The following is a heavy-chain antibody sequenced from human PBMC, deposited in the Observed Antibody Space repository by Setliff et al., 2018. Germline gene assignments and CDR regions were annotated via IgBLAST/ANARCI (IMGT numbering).Heavy chain of an antibody. CDR1: GFTCGDYY. CDR3: XXXXXXXGKGYYFDY. CDR2: ISGSGGST. J-gene: IGHJ4*02. Sequence: LRLSCAASGFTCGDYYMXXXXXGPGKGLEWVSAISGSGGSTYYADSGXGXFTISRDNSKXTLYLQMNSXXAEDTAVYXXXXXXXXXGKGYYFDYWGQGTLVTVSS. V-gene: IGHV3-23*01.